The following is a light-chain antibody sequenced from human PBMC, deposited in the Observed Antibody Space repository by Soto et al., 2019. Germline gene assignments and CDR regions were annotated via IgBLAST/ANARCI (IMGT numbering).Light chain of an antibody. CDR3: QNYNSAPLT. Sequence: DIQMTQSPSSLSASVGGRVTITCRASQDISNSLAWYQQKPGEVPKVLIYATSILQSGVPARFSGSGSGTEFTLTISSLQPEDVATYYCQNYNSAPLTFGGGTKVEI. CDR2: ATS. J-gene: IGKJ4*01. CDR1: QDISNS. V-gene: IGKV1-27*01.